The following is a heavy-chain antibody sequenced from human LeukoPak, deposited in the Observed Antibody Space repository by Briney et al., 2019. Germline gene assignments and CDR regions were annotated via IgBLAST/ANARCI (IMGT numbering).Heavy chain of an antibody. CDR2: IYYSGST. Sequence: SETLSLTCTVSGGSISSSSYYWGWIRQPPGKGLEWIGSIYYSGSTYYNPSLKSRVTISVDTSKNQFSLKLSSVTAADTAVYYCARYVDITRWFDPWGQGTLVTVSS. J-gene: IGHJ5*02. D-gene: IGHD3-10*01. CDR3: ARYVDITRWFDP. V-gene: IGHV4-39*07. CDR1: GGSISSSSYY.